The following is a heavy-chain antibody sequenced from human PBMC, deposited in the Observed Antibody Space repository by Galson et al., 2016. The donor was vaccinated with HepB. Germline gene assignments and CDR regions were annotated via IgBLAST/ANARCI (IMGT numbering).Heavy chain of an antibody. CDR3: AREPVRLDDLLTGPPKNPDY. CDR1: GFTFSRYE. V-gene: IGHV3-21*01. CDR2: ISSGSAYK. Sequence: SLRLSCAASGFTFSRYEMNWVRQAPGKGLEWVASISSGSAYKYYAESMKGRFTISRDNAKNSLYLQMNSLRAEDTAVYYCAREPVRLDDLLTGPPKNPDYWGQGTLVTVSS. D-gene: IGHD3-9*01. J-gene: IGHJ4*02.